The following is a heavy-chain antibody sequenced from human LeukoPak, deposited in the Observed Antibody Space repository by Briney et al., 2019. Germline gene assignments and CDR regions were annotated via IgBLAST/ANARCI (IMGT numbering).Heavy chain of an antibody. J-gene: IGHJ6*02. D-gene: IGHD2-2*01. CDR1: GGSISSYN. V-gene: IGHV4-4*07. Sequence: SETLSLTCTVSGGSISSYNWSWIRKPAGKGLEWIGRIYTSGSTNYNPSLKSRVTMSVDTSKNQFSLKLSSVTAADTAVYYCARDGVPAAGYYYYGMDVWGQGTTVTVSS. CDR3: ARDGVPAAGYYYYGMDV. CDR2: IYTSGST.